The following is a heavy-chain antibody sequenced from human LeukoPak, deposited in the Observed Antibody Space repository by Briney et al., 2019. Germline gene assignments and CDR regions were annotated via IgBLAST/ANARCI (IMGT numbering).Heavy chain of an antibody. CDR3: ARDLRDWGDSSGYYYGDGFDP. J-gene: IGHJ5*02. D-gene: IGHD3-22*01. CDR1: GYTFTGYY. V-gene: IGHV1-2*02. Sequence: ASVKVSCKASGYTFTGYYMHWVRQAPGQGLEWMGWINPNSGGTNYAQKFQGRVTMTRDTSISTAYMELSRLRSDDTAVYYCARDLRDWGDSSGYYYGDGFDPWGQGTLVTVSS. CDR2: INPNSGGT.